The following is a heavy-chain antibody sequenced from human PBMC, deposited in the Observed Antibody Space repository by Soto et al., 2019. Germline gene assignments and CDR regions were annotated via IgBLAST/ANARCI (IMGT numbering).Heavy chain of an antibody. V-gene: IGHV3-7*01. J-gene: IGHJ3*02. CDR2: IKQDGSEK. CDR1: GFTFSSYW. CDR3: ARDTLGYCSGGSCVLGAFDI. Sequence: GGSLRLSCAASGFTFSSYWMSWVRQAPGKGLEWVANIKQDGSEKYYVDSVKGRFTISRDNAKNSLYLQMNSLRAEDTAVYYCARDTLGYCSGGSCVLGAFDIWGQGTMVTVSS. D-gene: IGHD2-15*01.